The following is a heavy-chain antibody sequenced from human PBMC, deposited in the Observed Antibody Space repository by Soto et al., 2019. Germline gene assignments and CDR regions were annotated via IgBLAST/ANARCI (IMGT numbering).Heavy chain of an antibody. D-gene: IGHD2-2*01. CDR3: ARALPVAKGGFDP. CDR2: IYTAGGT. V-gene: IGHV3-53*01. Sequence: GSLRLSCAASGFTVSNTYMTWVRQPPGKGLECVSVIYTAGGTNYADSVKGRFIISRDNSKNTLYLQMNSLRAEDTAVYYCARALPVAKGGFDPWGQGTLVTVSA. J-gene: IGHJ5*02. CDR1: GFTVSNTY.